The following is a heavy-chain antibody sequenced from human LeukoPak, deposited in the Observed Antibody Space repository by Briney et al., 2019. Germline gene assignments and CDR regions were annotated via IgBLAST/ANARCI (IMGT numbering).Heavy chain of an antibody. CDR3: AREGYDFWSGYYRYYYYYMDV. CDR2: IYYSGST. CDR1: GGSISSSSYY. J-gene: IGHJ6*03. D-gene: IGHD3-3*01. V-gene: IGHV4-61*01. Sequence: SETLSLTCTVSGGSISSSSYYWGWIRQPPGKGLEWIGYIYYSGSTNYNPSLKSRVTISVDTSKNQFSLKLSSVTAADTAVYYCAREGYDFWSGYYRYYYYYMDVWGKGTTVTVSS.